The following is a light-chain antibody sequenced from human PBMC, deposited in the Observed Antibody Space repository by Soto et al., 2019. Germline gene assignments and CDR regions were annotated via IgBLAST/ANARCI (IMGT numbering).Light chain of an antibody. Sequence: DIQMTQSPSTLSASVGDRVTITCRASQGISSWLAWYQQKPGKAPKLLIYDASSLESGVPSRFSGSGSGTEFTLTISSLQSEDFAVYYCQQYNNWPPWTFGQGTKVDI. V-gene: IGKV1-5*01. CDR2: DAS. CDR1: QGISSW. J-gene: IGKJ1*01. CDR3: QQYNNWPPWT.